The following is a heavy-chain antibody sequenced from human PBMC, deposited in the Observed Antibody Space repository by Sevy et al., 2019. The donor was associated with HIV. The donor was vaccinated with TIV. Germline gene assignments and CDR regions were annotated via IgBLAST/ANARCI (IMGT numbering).Heavy chain of an antibody. D-gene: IGHD3-16*01. V-gene: IGHV3-15*01. Sequence: GGSLRLSCTASGFTFSNAWMTWVRQTPERGLEWVALIKPITDAGTTDYAAPVQGRFTISRDDSKNTVYLQLNSLKTEDTAVYYCTAGPVSFRGQGTLVTVSS. CDR1: GFTFSNAW. J-gene: IGHJ4*02. CDR3: TAGPVSF. CDR2: IKPITDAGTT.